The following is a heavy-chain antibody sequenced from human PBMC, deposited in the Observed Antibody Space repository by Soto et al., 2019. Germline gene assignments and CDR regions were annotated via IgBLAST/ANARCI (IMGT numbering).Heavy chain of an antibody. D-gene: IGHD5-18*01. CDR3: ARDNGYSYGYNLDH. J-gene: IGHJ4*02. CDR1: GGSISSYY. Sequence: SETLSLTCTVSGGSISSYYWSWIRQPPGKGLEWIGYIYYSGSTNYNPSLRSRVTISVDTSKNQFSLKLTSVTAADTAVYYCARDNGYSYGYNLDHWGQGTLVTVSS. CDR2: IYYSGST. V-gene: IGHV4-59*01.